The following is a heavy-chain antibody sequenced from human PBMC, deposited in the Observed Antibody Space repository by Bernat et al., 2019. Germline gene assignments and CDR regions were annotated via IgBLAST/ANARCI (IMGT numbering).Heavy chain of an antibody. CDR2: IKQDGSEK. V-gene: IGHV3-7*03. J-gene: IGHJ4*02. Sequence: EVQLVESGGGLVQPGGSLRLSCAASGFTFSSYWMSWVRQAPGKGLEWVANIKQDGSEKYYVDSVKGRFTISRDNAKNSLYLQMNSLRAEDTAVYYCARSRRGYSGYDSSCFDYWGQGTLVTVSS. CDR1: GFTFSSYW. CDR3: ARSRRGYSGYDSSCFDY. D-gene: IGHD5-12*01.